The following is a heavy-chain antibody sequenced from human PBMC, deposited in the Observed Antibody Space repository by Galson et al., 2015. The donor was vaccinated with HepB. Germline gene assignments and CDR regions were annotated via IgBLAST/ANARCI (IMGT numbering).Heavy chain of an antibody. D-gene: IGHD2-21*02. CDR3: ARNIVVVTAQEAFDI. CDR2: INHSGST. V-gene: IGHV4-34*01. J-gene: IGHJ3*02. CDR1: GGSFSGYY. Sequence: LSLTCAVYGGSFSGYYWSWIRQPPGKGLEWIGEINHSGSTNYNPSLKSRVTISVDTSKNQFSLKLSSVTAADTAVYYCARNIVVVTAQEAFDIWGQGTMVTVSS.